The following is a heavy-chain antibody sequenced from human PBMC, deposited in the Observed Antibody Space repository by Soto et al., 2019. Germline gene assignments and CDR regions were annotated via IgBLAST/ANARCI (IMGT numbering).Heavy chain of an antibody. D-gene: IGHD6-13*01. J-gene: IGHJ5*02. CDR1: GGSISSYY. Sequence: PSETLSLTCTVPGGSISSYYWSWIRQPPGKGLEWIGYIYYSGSTNYNPSLKSRVTISVDTSKNQFSLKLSSVTAADTAVYYCAREYSSSFYWFDPWGQGTLVTVSS. V-gene: IGHV4-59*01. CDR2: IYYSGST. CDR3: AREYSSSFYWFDP.